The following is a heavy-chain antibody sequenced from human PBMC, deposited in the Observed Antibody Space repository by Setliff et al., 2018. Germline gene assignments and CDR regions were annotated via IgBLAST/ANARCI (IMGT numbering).Heavy chain of an antibody. D-gene: IGHD6-6*01. CDR3: VRRVYGSSSGYYHYYMDV. CDR2: ISTYNGDT. V-gene: IGHV1-18*01. Sequence: WASVKVSCKASGGTFSSYGISWVRQAPGQGLEWMGWISTYNGDTDYAQKLQDRLTMTTDTSTSTVYMELRSLRSDDTAVYYCVRRVYGSSSGYYHYYMDVWGKGTTVTVSS. J-gene: IGHJ6*03. CDR1: GGTFSSYG.